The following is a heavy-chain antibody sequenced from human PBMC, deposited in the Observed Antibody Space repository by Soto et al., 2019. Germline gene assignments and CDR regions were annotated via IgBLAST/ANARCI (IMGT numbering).Heavy chain of an antibody. J-gene: IGHJ6*03. D-gene: IGHD3-3*01. CDR3: ARDPSLGILRFSESYYYMDV. V-gene: IGHV3-23*01. CDR2: ISGSGGSK. CDR1: GFTFSSYA. Sequence: GGSLRLSCAASGFTFSSYAMSWVRQAPGKGLEWVSAISGSGGSKYYADSVKGRFTISRDNAKNTLYLQMNSLRAEDTAVYYCARDPSLGILRFSESYYYMDVWGKGTTVTV.